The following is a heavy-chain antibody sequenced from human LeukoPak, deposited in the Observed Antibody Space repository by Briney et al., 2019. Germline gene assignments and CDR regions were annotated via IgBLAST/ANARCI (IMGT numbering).Heavy chain of an antibody. D-gene: IGHD6-13*01. J-gene: IGHJ6*04. CDR1: GFTFISCI. V-gene: IGHV3-21*01. CDR3: AREGIAAAGTYYYYGMDV. Sequence: GGSLRLSCAASGFTFISCITNWARQTPGNGLDRVSSISRSSRYIYYADSVKGRFTISRDNAKNSLYLQMNSLRAEDTAVYYCAREGIAAAGTYYYYGMDVWGKGTTVTVSS. CDR2: ISRSSRYI.